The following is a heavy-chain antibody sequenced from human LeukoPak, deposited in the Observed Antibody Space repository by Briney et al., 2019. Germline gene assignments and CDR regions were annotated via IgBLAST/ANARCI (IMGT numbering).Heavy chain of an antibody. CDR2: IKEDGSEK. V-gene: IGHV3-7*01. CDR1: GFTFSNYW. Sequence: TGGSLRLSCAASGFTFSNYWMEWVRQAPGKGLEWVASIKEDGSEKYYVDSVKGRFTISRDNAKNSLYLQMNGLRAEDTAVYYCVRDFQGYWSQGTLVTVSS. CDR3: VRDFQGY. J-gene: IGHJ4*02.